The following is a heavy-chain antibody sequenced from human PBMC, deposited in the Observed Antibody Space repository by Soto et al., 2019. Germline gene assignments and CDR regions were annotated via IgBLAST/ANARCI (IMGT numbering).Heavy chain of an antibody. CDR3: ARHNYGSGSTYFEY. D-gene: IGHD3-10*01. CDR2: IYYSGST. V-gene: IGHV4-61*05. CDR1: GGSVDSNRYY. J-gene: IGHJ4*02. Sequence: PSETLSLTCTVSGGSVDSNRYYWAWIRQPPGKGLEWIGYIYYSGSTNYNPSLKSRVTISVDTSKNQFSLKLNSMTAADTAVYYCARHNYGSGSTYFEYWGQGTLVTVSS.